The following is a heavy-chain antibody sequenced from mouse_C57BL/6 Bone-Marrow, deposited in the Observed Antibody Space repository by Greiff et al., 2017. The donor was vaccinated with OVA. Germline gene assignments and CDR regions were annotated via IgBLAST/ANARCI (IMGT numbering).Heavy chain of an antibody. CDR2: IHPNSGRT. Sequence: VQLQQPGAELVKPGASVKLSCKASGYTFTSYWMHWVKQRPGQGLEWIGMIHPNSGRTNYNEKFKSKATLTVDKASSTAYMQLSSLTAEDSAVSYCASCFDDWGQGTTLTVSS. CDR3: ASCFDD. V-gene: IGHV1-64*01. J-gene: IGHJ2*01. CDR1: GYTFTSYW.